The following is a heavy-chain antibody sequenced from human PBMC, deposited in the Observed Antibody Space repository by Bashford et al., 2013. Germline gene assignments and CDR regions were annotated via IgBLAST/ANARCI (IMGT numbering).Heavy chain of an antibody. CDR3: ARTQLLSGSGSRTLTP. V-gene: IGHV4-59*01. D-gene: IGHD3-10*01. CDR1: GGSISPYY. Sequence: ETLSLTCSVSGGSISPYYWSWIRQPPGKGLEWIGYIFYSGSTIYSPSLKSRVTISVDSSKNQFSLKLSSVTAADTAVYYCARTQLLSGSGSRTLTPWGQGTLVTVSS. CDR2: IFYSGST. J-gene: IGHJ4*02.